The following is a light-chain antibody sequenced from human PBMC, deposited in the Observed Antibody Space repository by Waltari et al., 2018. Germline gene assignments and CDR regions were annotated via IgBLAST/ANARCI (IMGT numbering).Light chain of an antibody. V-gene: IGLV1-44*01. CDR2: SNN. Sequence: QSVLTQPPSASGTPGQRVSISCSGDNSNIGTKTVTWYQQLPGTAPKLLIYSNNNRPSGVPDRFSGSKSGTSASLAISGLQSEDEAEYYCAAWDDSLNGPVFGAGTKLTVL. CDR1: NSNIGTKT. CDR3: AAWDDSLNGPV. J-gene: IGLJ3*02.